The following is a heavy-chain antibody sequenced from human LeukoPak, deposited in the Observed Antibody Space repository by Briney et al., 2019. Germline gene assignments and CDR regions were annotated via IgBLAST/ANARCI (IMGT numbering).Heavy chain of an antibody. Sequence: SETLSLTCTVSGGSISSYYWSWIRQPPGRGLEWIGYIFHSGTTTYSPSLQSRVTISVDTSKNQFSLKLRSVTAADMAVYYCVRVAPRGVILTGFNWFDPWGQGTLVTVSS. J-gene: IGHJ5*02. CDR1: GGSISSYY. CDR2: IFHSGTT. V-gene: IGHV4-59*01. D-gene: IGHD3-10*01. CDR3: VRVAPRGVILTGFNWFDP.